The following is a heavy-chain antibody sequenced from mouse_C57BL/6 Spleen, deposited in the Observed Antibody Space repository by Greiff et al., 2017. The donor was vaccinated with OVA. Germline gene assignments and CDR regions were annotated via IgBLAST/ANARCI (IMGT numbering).Heavy chain of an antibody. J-gene: IGHJ1*03. CDR1: GFPFSSYG. Sequence: DVKLQVSGGDLVKPGGSLKLPCAASGFPFSSYGMSWVRQTPDKRLEWVATISSGGSYTYYPDSVKGRFTISRDNAKNTLYLQMRSLKSEDTAMYYCARGLTVVATDYWYFDVWGTGTTVTVSS. D-gene: IGHD1-1*01. CDR2: ISSGGSYT. V-gene: IGHV5-6*02. CDR3: ARGLTVVATDYWYFDV.